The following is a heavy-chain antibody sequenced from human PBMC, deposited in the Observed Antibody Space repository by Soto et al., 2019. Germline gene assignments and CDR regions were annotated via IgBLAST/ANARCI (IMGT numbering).Heavy chain of an antibody. CDR3: ASEEPYSGYDLGDAFDI. CDR2: ISSSSSYI. Sequence: EVQLVESGGGLVKPGGSLRLSCAASGFTFSSYSMNWVRQAPGKGLEWVSSISSSSSYIYYADSVKGRFTISRDNAKNSLYLQMNSLRAEDTAVYYCASEEPYSGYDLGDAFDIWGQGTMVTVSS. D-gene: IGHD5-12*01. CDR1: GFTFSSYS. J-gene: IGHJ3*02. V-gene: IGHV3-21*01.